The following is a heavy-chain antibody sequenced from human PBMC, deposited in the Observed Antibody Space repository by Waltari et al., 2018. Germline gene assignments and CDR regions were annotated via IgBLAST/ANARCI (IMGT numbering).Heavy chain of an antibody. CDR3: ARDTITIFGVVRDYGMDV. J-gene: IGHJ6*02. D-gene: IGHD3-3*01. Sequence: QVQLQESGPGLVKPSETLSLTCTVSGGSISSYYWSWLRQPPGKGLEWIGYIYYSGSTNYNPSLKSRVTISVDTSKNQFSLKLSSVTAADTAVYYCARDTITIFGVVRDYGMDVWGQGTTVTVSS. CDR1: GGSISSYY. CDR2: IYYSGST. V-gene: IGHV4-59*01.